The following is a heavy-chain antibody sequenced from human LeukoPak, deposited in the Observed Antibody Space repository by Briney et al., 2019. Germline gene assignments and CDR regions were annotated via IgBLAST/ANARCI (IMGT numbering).Heavy chain of an antibody. CDR1: GFTFSSNA. J-gene: IGHJ4*02. V-gene: IGHV3-23*01. CDR3: AKGGHDFNPFYW. D-gene: IGHD2-21*02. Sequence: GGSLRLSCAASGFTFSSNAMGWVRQAPGEGLEWVSSIKGGGGDPFYADSVKGRFTISRDNSKNTLFLQLNSLRAEDTAVYYCAKGGHDFNPFYWWGQGTLVTVSS. CDR2: IKGGGGDP.